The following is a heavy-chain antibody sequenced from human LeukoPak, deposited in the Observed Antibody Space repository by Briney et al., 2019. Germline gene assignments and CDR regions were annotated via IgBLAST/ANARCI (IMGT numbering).Heavy chain of an antibody. D-gene: IGHD3-22*01. V-gene: IGHV4-59*01. Sequence: SETLSLTCTVSVGSISTYYWSWIRQPPGKGLEWIGYIYYSGSTNYNPSLKSRVTISVDTSKNQFSLNLSSVTAADTAVYYCARDISPYYYDSSGYYYDAFDIWGQGTMVTVSS. CDR3: ARDISPYYYDSSGYYYDAFDI. J-gene: IGHJ3*02. CDR2: IYYSGST. CDR1: VGSISTYY.